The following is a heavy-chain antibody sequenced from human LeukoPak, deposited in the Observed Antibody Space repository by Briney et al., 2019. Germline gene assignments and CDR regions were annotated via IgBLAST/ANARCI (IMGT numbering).Heavy chain of an antibody. V-gene: IGHV4-61*02. CDR1: GGSISSGSYY. CDR3: ARENHYYYYYMDV. Sequence: PSQTLSLTCTVSGGSISSGSYYWSWIRQPDGKGLEWIGRIYTSGSTNYNPSLKSRVTISVDTSKNQFSLKLSSVTAADTAVYYCARENHYYYYYMDVWGKGTTVTVSS. J-gene: IGHJ6*03. CDR2: IYTSGST. D-gene: IGHD1-14*01.